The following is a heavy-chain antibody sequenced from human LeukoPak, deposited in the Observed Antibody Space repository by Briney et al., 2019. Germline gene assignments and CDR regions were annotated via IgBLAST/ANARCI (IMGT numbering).Heavy chain of an antibody. CDR3: ARGSVPKGGMDV. J-gene: IGHJ6*02. D-gene: IGHD6-6*01. CDR1: GGSVSSGGYY. V-gene: IGHV4-31*03. CDR2: IYYSGST. Sequence: SETLSLTCTVSGGSVSSGGYYWSGIRQHPGKGLEWIGYIYYSGSTYYNPSLKSRVTISVDTSKNQFSLKLSSVTAADTAVYYCARGSVPKGGMDVWGQGTTVTVSS.